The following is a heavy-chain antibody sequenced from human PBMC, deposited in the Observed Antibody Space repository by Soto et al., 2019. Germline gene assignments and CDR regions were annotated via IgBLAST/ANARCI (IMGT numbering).Heavy chain of an antibody. Sequence: ASVKVSCKASGYTFTSYGIHWVRQAPGQRLEWTGWINAANGDTKYSPKFQGRVTITRDTSASTANMELSSLRSEDTAVYYCVRRHVSVTGIDWFDPWGQGTLVTVSS. CDR2: INAANGDT. V-gene: IGHV1-3*01. J-gene: IGHJ5*02. D-gene: IGHD4-4*01. CDR3: VRRHVSVTGIDWFDP. CDR1: GYTFTSYG.